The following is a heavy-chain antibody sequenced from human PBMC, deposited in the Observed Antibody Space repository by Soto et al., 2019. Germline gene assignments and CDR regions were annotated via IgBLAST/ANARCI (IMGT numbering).Heavy chain of an antibody. V-gene: IGHV3-30*18. CDR1: GFTFSGFG. CDR3: AKDLGLDASASYPYH. J-gene: IGHJ5*02. CDR2: ISYDGSHK. D-gene: IGHD3-10*01. Sequence: QVQLVESGGGVVKPGRSLRLSCAASGFTFSGFGMHWVRHTPGKGLEWLAVISYDGSHKLHADSVQGRFTISRDNSKNPLSLQMNSLRTEDTAVYYCAKDLGLDASASYPYHWGQGTLVSVSS.